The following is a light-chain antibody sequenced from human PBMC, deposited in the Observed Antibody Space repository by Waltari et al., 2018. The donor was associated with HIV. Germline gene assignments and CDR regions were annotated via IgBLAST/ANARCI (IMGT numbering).Light chain of an antibody. V-gene: IGLV2-18*02. J-gene: IGLJ2*01. Sequence: QSALTQPPSVSGSPGQSVTISCTGTSSDVGNYNRVSWYQQPQGSAPQLMIYEVSMRPAGVPRLFSGSESGNPASRTISGLQAEDEAYYYCSSYTSSNTFVVFGGGTKLTVL. CDR2: EVS. CDR1: SSDVGNYNR. CDR3: SSYTSSNTFVV.